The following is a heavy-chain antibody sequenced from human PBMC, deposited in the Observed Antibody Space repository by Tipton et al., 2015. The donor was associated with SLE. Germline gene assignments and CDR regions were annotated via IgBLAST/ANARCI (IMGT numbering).Heavy chain of an antibody. D-gene: IGHD4-17*01. CDR3: ARLTTGSFDAFDI. J-gene: IGHJ3*02. CDR2: INSDGSGT. CDR1: GFTFSSHW. Sequence: SLRLSCAASGFTFSSHWMHWVRQGPGKGLEWLSHINSDGSGTSYADSVKGRFTISRDNAKNTLSLQMNSLRTEDTAVYYCARLTTGSFDAFDIWGQGTMVAISS. V-gene: IGHV3-74*01.